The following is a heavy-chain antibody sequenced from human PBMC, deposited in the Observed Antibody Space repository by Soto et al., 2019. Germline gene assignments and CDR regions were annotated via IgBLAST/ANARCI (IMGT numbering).Heavy chain of an antibody. Sequence: VTVSCAASGGTFSIYAISWVRQAAGPVLEWMGGIIPIFGTANYAQKFQGRVTITADKSTSTAYMELSSLRSEDTAVYYCARVGEVETLPENYYYGRDGWGQGTTVT. V-gene: IGHV1-69*06. CDR1: GGTFSIYA. CDR3: ARVGEVETLPENYYYGRDG. CDR2: IIPIFGTA. D-gene: IGHD2-2*01. J-gene: IGHJ6*02.